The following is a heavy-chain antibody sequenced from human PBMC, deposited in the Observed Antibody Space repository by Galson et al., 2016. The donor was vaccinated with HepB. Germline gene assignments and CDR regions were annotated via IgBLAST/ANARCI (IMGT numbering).Heavy chain of an antibody. J-gene: IGHJ4*02. V-gene: IGHV3-33*01. CDR2: MWSDGRNK. CDR3: ARDRWYGSGSHSNSGFDY. D-gene: IGHD3-10*01. Sequence: HWVRQAPGQGLEWLAIMWSDGRNKYSADSVKGRFIISRDNSKNTLHLQLNSLRAEDTAVYYCARDRWYGSGSHSNSGFDYWGQGTLVTVSS.